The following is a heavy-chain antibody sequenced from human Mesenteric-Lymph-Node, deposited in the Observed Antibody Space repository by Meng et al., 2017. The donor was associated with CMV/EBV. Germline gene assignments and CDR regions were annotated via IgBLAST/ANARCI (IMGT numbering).Heavy chain of an antibody. CDR2: ITGSGGST. V-gene: IGHV3-23*01. CDR1: GFTFSSYA. CDR3: ARALRGYAYPRDAFGI. Sequence: GGSLRLSCAASGFTFSSYAMSWVRQAPGKGLEWVSAITGSGGSTYYADSVKGRFSISRDNSKNTVFLHLSSLRAEDTAIYYCARALRGYAYPRDAFGIWGQGTMVTVSS. D-gene: IGHD5-18*01. J-gene: IGHJ3*02.